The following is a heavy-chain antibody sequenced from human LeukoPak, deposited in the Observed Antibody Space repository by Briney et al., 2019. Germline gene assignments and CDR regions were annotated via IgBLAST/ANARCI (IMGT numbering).Heavy chain of an antibody. D-gene: IGHD1-26*01. Sequence: QTGGSLRLSCAASGFTFSSYAMSWVRQAPGKGLECISGFSGSGGSTYYADSVKGRFTISRDNSKNTLYLQMNSLRADDTAVYYCARGVGNEGLTIWGQGTLVTVSS. CDR2: FSGSGGST. J-gene: IGHJ3*02. CDR1: GFTFSSYA. CDR3: ARGVGNEGLTI. V-gene: IGHV3-23*01.